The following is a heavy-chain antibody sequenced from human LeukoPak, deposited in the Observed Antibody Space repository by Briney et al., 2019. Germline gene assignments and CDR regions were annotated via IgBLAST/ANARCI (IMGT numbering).Heavy chain of an antibody. CDR3: ARVGYSSSWYKSYYYYYYGMDV. Sequence: PGGSLRLSCAASGFTFSTSWMTWVRQAPGKGLEWVANIKQDGSDKYYVDSVKGRFTISRDNAKNSLYLQMNSLRAEDTAVYYCARVGYSSSWYKSYYYYYYGMDVWGQGTTVTVSS. CDR2: IKQDGSDK. CDR1: GFTFSTSW. D-gene: IGHD6-13*01. J-gene: IGHJ6*02. V-gene: IGHV3-7*01.